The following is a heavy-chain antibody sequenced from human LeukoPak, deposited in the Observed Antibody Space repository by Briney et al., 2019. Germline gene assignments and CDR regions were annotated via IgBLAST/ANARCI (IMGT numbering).Heavy chain of an antibody. CDR3: AGGGGGTAYFDS. D-gene: IGHD2-21*02. CDR1: GLSIRTYY. V-gene: IGHV4-59*01. J-gene: IGHJ4*02. Sequence: PSETLSLTCTVSGLSIRTYYWNWIRQPPGRGLEWIGNIYYSGRTKYKPSLKSRITISVDTSKNPFPLKLRSVTAADTAVYYCAGGGGGTAYFDSWGQGTLVTVSS. CDR2: IYYSGRT.